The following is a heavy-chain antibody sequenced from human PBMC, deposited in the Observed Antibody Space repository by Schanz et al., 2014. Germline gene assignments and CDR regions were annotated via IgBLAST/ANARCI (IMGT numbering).Heavy chain of an antibody. J-gene: IGHJ6*02. CDR1: GFTFSDYY. V-gene: IGHV3-11*01. Sequence: QVQLVESGGGLVKPGGSLRLSCAASGFTFSDYYMSWVRQAPGKGLEWVSYISSVGISKYYADPVKGRFTISRDSAKNSLYLQMNSLRAEDTAVYYCARYKVTTLGYYGMDVWGQGTTVTVSS. CDR2: ISSVGISK. CDR3: ARYKVTTLGYYGMDV. D-gene: IGHD3-10*02.